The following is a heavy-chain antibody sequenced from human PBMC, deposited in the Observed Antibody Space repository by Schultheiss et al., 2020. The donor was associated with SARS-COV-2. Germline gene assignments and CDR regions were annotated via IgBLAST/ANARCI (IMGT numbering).Heavy chain of an antibody. D-gene: IGHD3-3*01. CDR1: GFTVSSNY. J-gene: IGHJ4*02. CDR2: IKSKTDGGTT. V-gene: IGHV3-15*01. CDR3: TSRTQTYSYFWSGYYFDY. Sequence: GGSLRLSCAASGFTVSSNYMSWVRQAPGKGLEWVGRIKSKTDGGTTDYAAPVKGRFTISRDDSKNTLYLQMNSLKTEDTAVYYCTSRTQTYSYFWSGYYFDYRGQGTLVTLSS.